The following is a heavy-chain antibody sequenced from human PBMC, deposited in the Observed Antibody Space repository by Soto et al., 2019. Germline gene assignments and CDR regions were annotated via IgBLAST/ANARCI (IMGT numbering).Heavy chain of an antibody. Sequence: QVQLVESGGGGVQPGRSLRLSCAVSGLTFSSYGMHWVRQAPGKGLEWVAVISSDGSNKYYTDSVKGRFTISRDNSKNTLYLQMNSMRAEDTAVYYCAKDLGVDPPPATYYYGMDVWGQGTTVNASS. CDR3: AKDLGVDPPPATYYYGMDV. J-gene: IGHJ6*02. CDR2: ISSDGSNK. D-gene: IGHD2-15*01. V-gene: IGHV3-30*18. CDR1: GLTFSSYG.